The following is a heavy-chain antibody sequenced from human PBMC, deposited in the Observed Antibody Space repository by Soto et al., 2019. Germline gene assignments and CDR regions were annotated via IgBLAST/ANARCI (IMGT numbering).Heavy chain of an antibody. CDR2: ISGTGGGT. CDR1: GFTFWTYA. CDR3: ARHPPPGYYYDSSGYYGYFQH. D-gene: IGHD3-22*01. V-gene: IGHV3-23*01. Sequence: PGWSLRLSCAASGFTFWTYAMSLVRQAPGKGLEWVSFISGTGGGTSYADSVKGRFTISRDNSKNTLYLQMNSLGVEDTAVYYCARHPPPGYYYDSSGYYGYFQHWGQGTPVTVSS. J-gene: IGHJ1*01.